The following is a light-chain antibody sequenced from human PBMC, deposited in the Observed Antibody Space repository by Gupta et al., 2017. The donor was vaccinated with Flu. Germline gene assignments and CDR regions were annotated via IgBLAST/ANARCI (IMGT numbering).Light chain of an antibody. J-gene: IGLJ2*01. Sequence: TSNDVGGYNYVSWYQQHPGKAPILMSYEVRKRPSGVPDRCSGSKSCNTASLTVSGLQGDDEADYYCSSHTVSNNLLFGGGTKVTVL. V-gene: IGLV2-8*01. CDR3: SSHTVSNNLL. CDR2: EVR. CDR1: SNDVGGYNY.